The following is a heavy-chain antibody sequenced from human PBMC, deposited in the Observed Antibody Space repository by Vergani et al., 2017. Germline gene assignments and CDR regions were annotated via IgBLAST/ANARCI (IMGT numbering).Heavy chain of an antibody. J-gene: IGHJ3*02. CDR2: IKQDGSEK. CDR3: ARKGPVDPDDSSGYYCAFDI. CDR1: GFTFSSYW. V-gene: IGHV3-7*01. D-gene: IGHD3-22*01. Sequence: EVQLVESGGGLVQPGGSLRLSCAASGFTFSSYWMSWVRQAPGKGLEWVANIKQDGSEKYYVDSVKGRFTISRDNAKNSLYRQMNSLRAEDTAVYYCARKGPVDPDDSSGYYCAFDIWGQGTMVTVSS.